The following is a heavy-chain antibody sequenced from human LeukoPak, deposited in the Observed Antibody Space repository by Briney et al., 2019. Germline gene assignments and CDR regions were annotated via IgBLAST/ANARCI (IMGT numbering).Heavy chain of an antibody. D-gene: IGHD3-22*01. Sequence: GGSLRLSCAASGLTFSDYYMTWIRQAPGKGLEWVSSISGSGTTTYSADSVRGRFTVSRDNAKNSVFLYMNSLRAGDTAVYYCAIQITMIVVVPYFDYWGQGTLVTVSS. CDR3: AIQITMIVVVPYFDY. CDR1: GLTFSDYY. V-gene: IGHV3-11*04. J-gene: IGHJ4*02. CDR2: ISGSGTTT.